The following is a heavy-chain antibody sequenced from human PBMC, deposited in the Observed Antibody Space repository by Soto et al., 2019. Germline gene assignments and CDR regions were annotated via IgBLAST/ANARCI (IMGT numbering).Heavy chain of an antibody. J-gene: IGHJ3*02. Sequence: EVQLLESGGGLVQPGGSLRLSCAASGFTFSSYAMSWVRQAPGKGLEWVSAISGSGGSTYYADSVKGRFTISRDNSKNTLYLQMNSLRAEDTAVYYCAKDRGATVTTHDAFDIWGQGTMVTVSS. D-gene: IGHD4-17*01. V-gene: IGHV3-23*01. CDR1: GFTFSSYA. CDR3: AKDRGATVTTHDAFDI. CDR2: ISGSGGST.